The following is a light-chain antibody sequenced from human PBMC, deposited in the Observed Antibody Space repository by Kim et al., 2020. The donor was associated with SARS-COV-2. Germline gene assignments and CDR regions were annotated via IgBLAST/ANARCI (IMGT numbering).Light chain of an antibody. Sequence: ASVQLTCILSSGNSSYAIAWHQQQPGKGPRFLMKVNRDGSHIKGDGIPDRFSGSTSGAERYLTISSLQPEDEADYYCETWDTGIRVFGGGTQLTVL. CDR2: VNRDGSH. V-gene: IGLV4-69*01. J-gene: IGLJ3*02. CDR1: SGNSSYA. CDR3: ETWDTGIRV.